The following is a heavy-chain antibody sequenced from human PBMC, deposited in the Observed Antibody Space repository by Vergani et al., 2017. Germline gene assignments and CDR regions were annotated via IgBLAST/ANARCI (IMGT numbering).Heavy chain of an antibody. V-gene: IGHV1-69*04. CDR3: ARSTAPLGWFDP. D-gene: IGHD5-18*01. CDR2: IIPILGIA. CDR1: GGTFSSYA. Sequence: QVQLVQSGAEVKKPGASVKVSCKASGGTFSSYAISWVRQAPGQGLEWMGRIIPILGIANYAQKFQGRVTITADKSTSTAYMELSSLRSEDTAVYYCARSTAPLGWFDPWGQGTLVTVSS. J-gene: IGHJ5*02.